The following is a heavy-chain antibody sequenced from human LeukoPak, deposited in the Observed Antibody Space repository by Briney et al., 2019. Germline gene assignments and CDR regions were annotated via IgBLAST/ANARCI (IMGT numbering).Heavy chain of an antibody. J-gene: IGHJ4*02. CDR2: IYTSGST. CDR3: AVYSGYGRSDY. D-gene: IGHD5-12*01. V-gene: IGHV4-61*02. Sequence: PSETLSLTCTVSGRSISSGSYYWSWIRQPAGKGLEWIGRIYTSGSTNYNPPLKSRVTISVDTSKNQFSLKLSSVTAADTAVYYCAVYSGYGRSDYWGQGTLVTVSS. CDR1: GRSISSGSYY.